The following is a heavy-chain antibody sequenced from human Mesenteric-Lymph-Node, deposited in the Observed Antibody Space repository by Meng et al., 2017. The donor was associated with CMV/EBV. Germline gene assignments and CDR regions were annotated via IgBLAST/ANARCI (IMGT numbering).Heavy chain of an antibody. Sequence: GESLKISCAASGFTFSSYSMNWVRQAPGKGLEWVAVISYDGDNKYYADSVKGRFTISRDDSKNTLYLQMNSLRAEDTAVYYCARAPNAPTGYWGQGTLVTVSS. CDR2: ISYDGDNK. J-gene: IGHJ4*02. V-gene: IGHV3-30*03. D-gene: IGHD4-17*01. CDR3: ARAPNAPTGY. CDR1: GFTFSSYS.